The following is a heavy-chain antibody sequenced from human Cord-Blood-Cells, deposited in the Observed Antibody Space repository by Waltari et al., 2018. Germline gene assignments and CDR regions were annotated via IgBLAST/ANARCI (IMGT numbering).Heavy chain of an antibody. CDR3: ARDYSYGDAFDI. V-gene: IGHV3-53*04. Sequence: EVQLVESGGGLVQPGGSLRLSCAASGFTVTSNYMSWVRQAPGKVLEWFAFIYSGESTYYADSVKGRFTISRHNSKNTLYLQMNSLRAEDTAVYYCARDYSYGDAFDIWGQGTMVTVSS. CDR2: IYSGEST. CDR1: GFTVTSNY. D-gene: IGHD5-18*01. J-gene: IGHJ3*02.